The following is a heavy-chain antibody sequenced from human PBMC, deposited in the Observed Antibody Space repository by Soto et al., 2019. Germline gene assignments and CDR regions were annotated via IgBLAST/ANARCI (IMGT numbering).Heavy chain of an antibody. CDR2: ISGSGGST. J-gene: IGHJ4*02. Sequence: PGGSLRLSCAASGFTFSSYAMSWVRQAPGEGLEWVSAISGSGGSTYYADSVKGRFTISRDNSKNTLYLQMNSLRAEDTAVYYCAKSHNFWSGEAFDYWGQGTLVTVSS. D-gene: IGHD3-3*01. CDR3: AKSHNFWSGEAFDY. V-gene: IGHV3-23*01. CDR1: GFTFSSYA.